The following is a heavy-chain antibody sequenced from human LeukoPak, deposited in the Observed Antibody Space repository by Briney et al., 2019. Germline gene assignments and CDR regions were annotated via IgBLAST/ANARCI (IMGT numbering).Heavy chain of an antibody. Sequence: SETLSLTCTVSGGSIGTYYWSWIRQPPGKGLEWIGYIYYNGYTDYNPSLKSRVTISVHTSKNQFSLKLSSVTAADTAVYYCARDRHWTNDWVFDYWGQGTLVTVSS. J-gene: IGHJ4*02. D-gene: IGHD1/OR15-1a*01. V-gene: IGHV4-59*01. CDR1: GGSIGTYY. CDR3: ARDRHWTNDWVFDY. CDR2: IYYNGYT.